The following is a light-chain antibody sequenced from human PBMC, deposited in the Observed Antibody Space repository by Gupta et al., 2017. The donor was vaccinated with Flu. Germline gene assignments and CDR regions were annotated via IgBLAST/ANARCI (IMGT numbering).Light chain of an antibody. V-gene: IGLV3-10*01. CDR1: ALPKKD. J-gene: IGLJ3*02. Sequence: GDALPKKDAHGHQQRSGQAPVLVMDRDIKRPTGIPEIFSGSSSGARATLIMSRAQVEDEADYNCYSTDSSGNHRVFCGWTKLTVL. CDR2: RDI. CDR3: YSTDSSGNHRV.